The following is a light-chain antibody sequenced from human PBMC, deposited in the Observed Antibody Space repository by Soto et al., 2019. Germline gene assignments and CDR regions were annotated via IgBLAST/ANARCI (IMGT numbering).Light chain of an antibody. J-gene: IGKJ1*01. Sequence: ESVFTQSPATLSLSPGERATLSCRASQSVSSYLAWYQQKPGQAPRLLIYDASNRATGIPARFSGSGSGTDFPLTISSLEPEDFAVYYCQQRSNWPWTFGQGTTVEIK. CDR3: QQRSNWPWT. CDR1: QSVSSY. V-gene: IGKV3-11*01. CDR2: DAS.